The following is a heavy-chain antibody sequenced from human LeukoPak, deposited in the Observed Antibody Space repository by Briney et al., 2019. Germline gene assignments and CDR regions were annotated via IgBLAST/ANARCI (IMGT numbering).Heavy chain of an antibody. Sequence: PSETLSLTCTVSGGSISSYYWSWIRQPPGKGLEWIGYIYYSGSTNYNPSLKSRVTISVDTSKNQFSLKLSSVTAADTAVYYCARAEGHVGAFDIWGQGTMVTVSS. CDR2: IYYSGST. J-gene: IGHJ3*02. V-gene: IGHV4-59*01. CDR1: GGSISSYY. CDR3: ARAEGHVGAFDI.